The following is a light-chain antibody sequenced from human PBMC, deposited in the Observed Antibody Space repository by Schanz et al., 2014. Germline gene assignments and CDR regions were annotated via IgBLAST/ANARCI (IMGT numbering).Light chain of an antibody. CDR1: QDINKW. J-gene: IGKJ2*01. V-gene: IGKV1-12*01. Sequence: DIQMTQSPSSVSASVGATVTITCRASQDINKWLAWYQQKPGQAPKLLIYAASTLQSGVPSRFTGRGSGTDFTLTISSLQPEDFATYFCQQADTFPPTYTFGPGTRVDIK. CDR2: AAS. CDR3: QQADTFPPTYT.